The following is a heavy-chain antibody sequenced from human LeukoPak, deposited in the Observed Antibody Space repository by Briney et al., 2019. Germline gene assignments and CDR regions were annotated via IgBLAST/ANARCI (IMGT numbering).Heavy chain of an antibody. CDR3: AKGVRGVIAYYFDY. D-gene: IGHD3-10*01. Sequence: GRSLRLSCAASGFTFSSYVMHWVRQAPGKGLEWVAVISSDGSDKYYADSAKGRFTMSRDNSKKQLYLQMNSLRVEDTAVYYCAKGVRGVIAYYFDYWGQGTLVTVPS. CDR2: ISSDGSDK. J-gene: IGHJ4*02. V-gene: IGHV3-30*18. CDR1: GFTFSSYV.